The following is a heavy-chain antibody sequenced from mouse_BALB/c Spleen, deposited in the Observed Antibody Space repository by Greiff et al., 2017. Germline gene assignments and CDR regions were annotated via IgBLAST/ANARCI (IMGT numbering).Heavy chain of an antibody. CDR3: ARGWFPYCFDY. Sequence: VQLQQSGPELVKPGASVKISCKASGYTFTDYNMHWVKQSHGKSLEWIGYIYPYNGGTGYNQKFKSKATLTVDNSSSTAYMELRSLTSEDSAVYYCARGWFPYCFDYWGQGTTLTVSS. D-gene: IGHD2-3*01. J-gene: IGHJ2*01. CDR1: GYTFTDYN. V-gene: IGHV1S29*02. CDR2: IYPYNGGT.